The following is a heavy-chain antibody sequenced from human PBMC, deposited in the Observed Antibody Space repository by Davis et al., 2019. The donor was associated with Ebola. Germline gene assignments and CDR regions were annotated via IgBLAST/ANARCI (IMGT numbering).Heavy chain of an antibody. D-gene: IGHD6-13*01. CDR2: ISSSSSYT. Sequence: PGGSLRLSCAASGFTFSYYYMSWIRQAPGKGLEWVSYISSSSSYTNYADSVKGRFTISRDNAKNSLYLQMNSLRAEDTAVYYSARDRYSSSWHLDYWGQGTLVTVSS. CDR1: GFTFSYYY. J-gene: IGHJ4*02. V-gene: IGHV3-11*06. CDR3: ARDRYSSSWHLDY.